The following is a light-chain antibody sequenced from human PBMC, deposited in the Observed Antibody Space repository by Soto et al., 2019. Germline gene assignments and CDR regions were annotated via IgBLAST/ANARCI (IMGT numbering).Light chain of an antibody. V-gene: IGLV2-23*02. Sequence: QSVLTQPASVSGSPGQSITISCTGTSSDVGSYNLVSWYQQHPGKAPKLTIYEVSKRPSGVSNRFSGSKSGNTASLTISGLQAEDEADYYCCSYAGSVVFGGGTKLTVL. J-gene: IGLJ2*01. CDR3: CSYAGSVV. CDR2: EVS. CDR1: SSDVGSYNL.